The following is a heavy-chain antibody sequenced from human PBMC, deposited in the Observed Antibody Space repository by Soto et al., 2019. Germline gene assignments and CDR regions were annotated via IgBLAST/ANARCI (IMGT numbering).Heavy chain of an antibody. V-gene: IGHV3-23*01. Sequence: GGSLRLSCAASGFIFSSYAMIWVRQAPGKGLEWVSGISGSGSSTYYADSVKGRFTISRDNSKNTLYLQMNSLRADDAAVYYCAKDSSLAVAGTTSFDYWGQGTLVTVSS. CDR1: GFIFSSYA. CDR2: ISGSGSST. D-gene: IGHD6-19*01. J-gene: IGHJ4*02. CDR3: AKDSSLAVAGTTSFDY.